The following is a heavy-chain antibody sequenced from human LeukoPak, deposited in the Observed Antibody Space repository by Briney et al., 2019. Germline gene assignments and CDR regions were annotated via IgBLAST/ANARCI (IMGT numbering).Heavy chain of an antibody. V-gene: IGHV3-11*01. CDR2: VSSSGNTR. D-gene: IGHD4-23*01. J-gene: IGHJ6*02. Sequence: GESLRLSCAASGFTFNDYYMSWIRQAPGKGLEWVSYVSSSGNTRYYADSVKGRFTISRDNAKNSLYLQMSSLRAEDTAVYYCAAGYGGDAETYYYYGMDVWGRGTTVTVSS. CDR1: GFTFNDYY. CDR3: AAGYGGDAETYYYYGMDV.